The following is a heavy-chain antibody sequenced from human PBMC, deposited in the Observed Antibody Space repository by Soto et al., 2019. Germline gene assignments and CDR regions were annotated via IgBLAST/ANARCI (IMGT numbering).Heavy chain of an antibody. CDR1: GYSFTSCW. V-gene: IGHV5-51*01. Sequence: GESLQISCKVSGYSFTSCWIGWVRQMHGKGLEWMGIIYPGDSDTRYSPSFQGQVTISADKSISTAYLQWSSLKASDTAMYYCARRHGDYSYYYYGMDVWGQGTTVTVSS. CDR3: ARRHGDYSYYYYGMDV. D-gene: IGHD4-17*01. CDR2: IYPGDSDT. J-gene: IGHJ6*02.